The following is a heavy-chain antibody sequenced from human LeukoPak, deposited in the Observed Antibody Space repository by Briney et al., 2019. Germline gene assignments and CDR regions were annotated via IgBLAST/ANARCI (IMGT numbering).Heavy chain of an antibody. V-gene: IGHV3-48*02. CDR1: GFTFSSYS. J-gene: IGHJ4*02. D-gene: IGHD1-26*01. Sequence: GGSLRLSCAASGFTFSSYSMNWVRQAPGKGLEWVSYISSSSSTIYYADSVKGRFTISRDNAKNSLYLQMNSLRDEDTAVYYCARDPYSGSYGGYYFDCWGQGTLVNVSS. CDR2: ISSSSSTI. CDR3: ARDPYSGSYGGYYFDC.